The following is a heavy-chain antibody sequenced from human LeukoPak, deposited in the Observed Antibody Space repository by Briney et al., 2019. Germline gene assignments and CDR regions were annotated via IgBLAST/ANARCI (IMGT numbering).Heavy chain of an antibody. CDR2: IKQDGSEK. CDR1: GFTFSNYW. Sequence: PWGSLRLSCAASGFTFSNYWMSWVRQAPGKGLEWVANIKQDGSEKYYVDSVKGRFTISRDNAKNSLYLQMNSLRAEDTAVYYCAREWYYGGNPGAFDIWGQGTMVTVSS. D-gene: IGHD4-23*01. V-gene: IGHV3-7*01. J-gene: IGHJ3*02. CDR3: AREWYYGGNPGAFDI.